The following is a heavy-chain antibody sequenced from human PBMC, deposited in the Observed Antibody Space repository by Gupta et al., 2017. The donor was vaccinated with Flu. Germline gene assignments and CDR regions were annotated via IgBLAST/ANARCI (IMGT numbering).Heavy chain of an antibody. CDR3: VRARGPFDAFDI. D-gene: IGHD3-16*01. CDR2: IWTDGKNK. CDR1: TFSPYG. V-gene: IGHV3-33*01. Sequence: TFSPYGMHWVRQTPGKGLEWVSVIWTDGKNKYEAVSVRGRFTIYRDNAKNSLDLHMNSLRVEDTAVYYWVRARGPFDAFDIWGQGTMVTVSS. J-gene: IGHJ3*02.